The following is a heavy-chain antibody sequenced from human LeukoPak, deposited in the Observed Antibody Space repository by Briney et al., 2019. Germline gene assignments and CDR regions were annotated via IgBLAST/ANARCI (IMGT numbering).Heavy chain of an antibody. CDR3: AKDEEPLGSGHYGY. Sequence: GGSLRFSCAASGFTFDDYAMHWVRQAPGKGLEWVSGISWNSGTIGYADSVKGRFTISRDNAKNSLYLQMNSLRAEDTALYYCAKDEEPLGSGHYGYWGQGILVTVSS. D-gene: IGHD3-22*01. CDR2: ISWNSGTI. J-gene: IGHJ4*02. CDR1: GFTFDDYA. V-gene: IGHV3-9*01.